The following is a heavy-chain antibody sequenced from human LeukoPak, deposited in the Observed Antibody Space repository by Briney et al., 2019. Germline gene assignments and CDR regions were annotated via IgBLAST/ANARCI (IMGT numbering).Heavy chain of an antibody. CDR1: GGSISSYY. CDR2: IYYSGST. J-gene: IGHJ2*01. V-gene: IGHV4-59*01. CDR3: ARDLGYCSGGSCSLYWYFDL. Sequence: SETLSLTCTVSGGSISSYYWSWIRQPPGKGLEWIGNIYYSGSTNYNPSLKSRVTISVDTSKNQFSLKLSSVTAADTAVYYCARDLGYCSGGSCSLYWYFDLWGRGTLVTVSS. D-gene: IGHD2-15*01.